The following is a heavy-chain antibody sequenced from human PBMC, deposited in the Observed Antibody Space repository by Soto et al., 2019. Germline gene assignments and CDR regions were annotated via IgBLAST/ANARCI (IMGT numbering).Heavy chain of an antibody. CDR1: GGSISSGGYY. V-gene: IGHV4-31*03. CDR3: ARVAGSYYYDSSGYRPFDY. Sequence: SETLSLTCTVSGGSISSGGYYWGWIRQHPGKGLEWIGYIYYSGSTYYNPSLKSRVTISVDTSKNQFSLKLSSVTAADTAVYYCARVAGSYYYDSSGYRPFDYWGQGTLVTVSS. J-gene: IGHJ4*02. CDR2: IYYSGST. D-gene: IGHD3-22*01.